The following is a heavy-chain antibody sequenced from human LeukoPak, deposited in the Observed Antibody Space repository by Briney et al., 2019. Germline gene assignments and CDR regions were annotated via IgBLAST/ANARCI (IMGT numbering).Heavy chain of an antibody. CDR2: IYYSGST. V-gene: IGHV4-39*01. CDR3: ARHKDYYYSYMDV. CDR1: GGSISSSSYY. Sequence: SETLSLTCTVSGGSISSSSYYWGWIRQPPGKGLEWIGSIYYSGSTYYKPSLKSRLTISVDTSKNQFSLKLSSVTAADTAVYYCARHKDYYYSYMDVWGKGTTVTISS. J-gene: IGHJ6*03.